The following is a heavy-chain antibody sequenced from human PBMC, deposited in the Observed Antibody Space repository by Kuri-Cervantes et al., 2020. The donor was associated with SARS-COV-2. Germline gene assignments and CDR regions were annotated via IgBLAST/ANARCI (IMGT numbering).Heavy chain of an antibody. D-gene: IGHD2-21*01. CDR1: GFTFSSYG. Sequence: GGSLRLSCAASGFTFSSYGMHWVRQAPGKGLEWVAVISYDGSNKYYADSVKGRFTISRDNSKNTLYLQMNNLRGDDTAVYFCARGRVGAQDFWGQGTLVTVSS. CDR3: ARGRVGAQDF. CDR2: ISYDGSNK. J-gene: IGHJ4*02. V-gene: IGHV3-30*03.